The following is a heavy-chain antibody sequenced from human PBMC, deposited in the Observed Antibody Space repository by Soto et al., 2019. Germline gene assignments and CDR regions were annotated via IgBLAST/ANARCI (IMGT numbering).Heavy chain of an antibody. V-gene: IGHV3-30-3*01. J-gene: IGHJ4*02. CDR1: GFTFTSYL. CDR3: AREHMGDDTTAFDY. Sequence: QVQLVESGGGVVQPGRSLRLSCAASGFTFTSYLMHWVRQAPGKGLEWVAVIFYDGTGEYYADSVKGRFTISRDTSKNTLYLQKNSQSGEDTAYYYCAREHMGDDTTAFDYWGQGATVTVSS. D-gene: IGHD1-26*01. CDR2: IFYDGTGE.